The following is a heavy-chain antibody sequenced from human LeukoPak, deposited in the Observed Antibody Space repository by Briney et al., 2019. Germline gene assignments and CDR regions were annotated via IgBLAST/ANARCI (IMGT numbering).Heavy chain of an antibody. D-gene: IGHD3-16*02. CDR3: ARLMGSGYIYYFDY. Sequence: GESLKISCKGSGYSFTSYWIGWVRQMSGKGLEWRGIIYPVVSDTSYSPSFQGQVTTSADKSISTAYLQWSSLKASHTAMYYCARLMGSGYIYYFDYWGQGALVTVSS. J-gene: IGHJ4*02. CDR2: IYPVVSDT. V-gene: IGHV5-51*01. CDR1: GYSFTSYW.